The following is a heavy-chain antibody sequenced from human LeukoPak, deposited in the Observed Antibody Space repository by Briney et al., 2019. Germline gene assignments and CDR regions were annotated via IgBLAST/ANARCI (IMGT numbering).Heavy chain of an antibody. CDR3: ASSGRFQTTDY. Sequence: SVKVSCKASGGTFSSYAISWVRQAPGQGLEWMRRIIPILGIANYAQKFQGRVTITADKSTSTAYMELSSLRSEDTAVYYCASSGRFQTTDYWGQGTLVTVSS. D-gene: IGHD3-10*01. J-gene: IGHJ4*02. CDR1: GGTFSSYA. V-gene: IGHV1-69*04. CDR2: IIPILGIA.